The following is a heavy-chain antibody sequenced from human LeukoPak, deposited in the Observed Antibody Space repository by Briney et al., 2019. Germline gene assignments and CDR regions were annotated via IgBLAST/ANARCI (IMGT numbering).Heavy chain of an antibody. CDR1: GFTVSSNY. Sequence: GGSLRLSCAASGFTVSSNYMSWVRRAPGKGLEWVSVIYSGGSTYYADSVKGRFTISRDNSKNTLYLQMNSLRAEDTAVYYCARVHVYYDSSGEKNYYYYCMDVWGKGTTVTISS. J-gene: IGHJ6*03. CDR2: IYSGGST. D-gene: IGHD3-22*01. CDR3: ARVHVYYDSSGEKNYYYYCMDV. V-gene: IGHV3-53*01.